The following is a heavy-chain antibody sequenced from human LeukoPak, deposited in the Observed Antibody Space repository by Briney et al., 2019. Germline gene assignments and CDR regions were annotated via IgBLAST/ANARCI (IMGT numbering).Heavy chain of an antibody. CDR1: SFTFSSYA. Sequence: GGSLRLSCAVSSFTFSSYAFHWVRQAPGKGLEWVAVMSYDGSNKYYADSVKGRFTISRDNSKNTLYLKMNSLRPEDTAVYYCARDAEYYGSGTRGDWFDPWGQGTLVTVSS. D-gene: IGHD3-10*01. CDR3: ARDAEYYGSGTRGDWFDP. J-gene: IGHJ5*02. V-gene: IGHV3-30*01. CDR2: MSYDGSNK.